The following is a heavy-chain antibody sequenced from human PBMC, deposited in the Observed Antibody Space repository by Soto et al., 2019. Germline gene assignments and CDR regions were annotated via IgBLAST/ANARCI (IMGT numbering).Heavy chain of an antibody. CDR3: ASWQGGSSSLDIYYYYYYGMDV. CDR2: VIPIFGTP. CDR1: GGTFSTYA. D-gene: IGHD2-15*01. Sequence: QVHLVQSGAEVKKPGSSVKVSCKAPGGTFSTYAISWVRQAPGQGLEWMGGVIPIFGTPKYAQKFQGRVTMTADESTSTGYMELRSLRSEDTAVYYCASWQGGSSSLDIYYYYYYGMDVWGQGTRVSVSS. J-gene: IGHJ6*02. V-gene: IGHV1-69*19.